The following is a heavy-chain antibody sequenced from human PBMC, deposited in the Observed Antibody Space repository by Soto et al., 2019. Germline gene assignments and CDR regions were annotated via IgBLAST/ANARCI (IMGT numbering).Heavy chain of an antibody. CDR1: GATINSHY. Sequence: QVQLQESGPGLVKPSETLSLTCTVSGATINSHYWTWIRQTPGKGLEWIGSIYFSGRTNYNPSLKGRVTISVDTSKSQFSLQLSSVIAADTAMYYCARELSYGMDVWGQGTTVTVSS. J-gene: IGHJ6*02. V-gene: IGHV4-59*11. CDR2: IYFSGRT. CDR3: ARELSYGMDV.